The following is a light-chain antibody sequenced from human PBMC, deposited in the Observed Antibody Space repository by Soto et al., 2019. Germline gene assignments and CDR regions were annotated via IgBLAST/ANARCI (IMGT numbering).Light chain of an antibody. CDR1: QSVNSN. CDR2: GAS. CDR3: QQYNDWPPVT. Sequence: EIVMTQSPGTVSVSPGERATLSCRASQSVNSNLAWYQQKPGQAPRLLIYGASTRATGIPARFSGRGSGTEFTLTISSLQSEDFAAYYCQQYNDWPPVTFGGGTKVDIK. V-gene: IGKV3-15*01. J-gene: IGKJ4*01.